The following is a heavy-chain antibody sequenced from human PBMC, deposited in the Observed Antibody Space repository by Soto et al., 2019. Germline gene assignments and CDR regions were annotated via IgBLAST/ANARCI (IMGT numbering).Heavy chain of an antibody. CDR1: GGSISSGGYY. Sequence: SETLSLTCTVSGGSISSGGYYWSWIRQHPGKGLEWIGYIYYSGSTYYNPSLKSRVTISVDTSKNQFSLKLSSVTAADTAVYYCARGLRVGARPVYYYYYYGMDVWGQGTTVTVSS. D-gene: IGHD1-26*01. CDR2: IYYSGST. J-gene: IGHJ6*02. V-gene: IGHV4-31*03. CDR3: ARGLRVGARPVYYYYYYGMDV.